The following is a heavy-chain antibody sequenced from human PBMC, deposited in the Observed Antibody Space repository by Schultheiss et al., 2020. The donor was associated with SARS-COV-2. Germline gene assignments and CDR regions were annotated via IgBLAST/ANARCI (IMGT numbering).Heavy chain of an antibody. CDR1: GYTFTSYY. V-gene: IGHV1-2*02. CDR2: SSAYNDDA. CDR3: AREGTGIAVAGHFDY. D-gene: IGHD6-19*01. J-gene: IGHJ4*02. Sequence: ASVKVSCKASGYTFTSYYMHWVRQAPGQGLEWMGWSSAYNDDADYAQKFQGRVTMTRDTSITTAYMELSSLRSEDTAVYYCAREGTGIAVAGHFDYWGQGTLVTVSS.